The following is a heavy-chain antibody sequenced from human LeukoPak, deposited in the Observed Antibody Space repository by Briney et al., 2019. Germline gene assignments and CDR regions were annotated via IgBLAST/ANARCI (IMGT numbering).Heavy chain of an antibody. V-gene: IGHV4-34*01. CDR2: INHSGST. D-gene: IGHD3-3*01. Sequence: PSETLSLPCAVYGGSFSGYCWSWIRQPPGKGLEWIGEINHSGSTNYNPSLKSRVTISVDTSKNQFSLKLSSVTAADTAVYYCARIGGRRFSEWFLSPGNYTRRSGTKYYYYMDVWGKGTTVTVSS. CDR3: ARIGGRRFSEWFLSPGNYTRRSGTKYYYYMDV. J-gene: IGHJ6*03. CDR1: GGSFSGYC.